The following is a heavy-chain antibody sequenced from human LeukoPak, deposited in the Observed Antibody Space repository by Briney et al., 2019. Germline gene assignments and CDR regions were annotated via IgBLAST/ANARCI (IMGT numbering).Heavy chain of an antibody. CDR2: INPNSGGT. Sequence: ASVKVSCKASGYTFTGYYMHWVRQAPGQGLEWMGWINPNSGGTNYAQKFQGRVTMTTDTSISTAYMEVSRLRSDDTAVYYCARVRIGQQLDKYYYYAMDVWGQGTTVTVS. D-gene: IGHD6-13*01. J-gene: IGHJ6*02. CDR1: GYTFTGYY. CDR3: ARVRIGQQLDKYYYYAMDV. V-gene: IGHV1-2*02.